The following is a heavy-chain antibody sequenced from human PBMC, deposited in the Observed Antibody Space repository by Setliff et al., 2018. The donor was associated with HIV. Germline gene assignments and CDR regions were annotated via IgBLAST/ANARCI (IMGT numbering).Heavy chain of an antibody. CDR2: LSGSGGSP. J-gene: IGHJ4*02. CDR3: ARVFQSYFFDF. D-gene: IGHD3-3*01. CDR1: GFIFSSYA. Sequence: GGSLRLSCAASGFIFSSYAMSWVRQAPGKGLEWVSTLSGSGGSPFYADSVKGRFTISRDKSKNTLYLQMNSLRTEDTAVYYCARVFQSYFFDFWGQGTLVTVSS. V-gene: IGHV3-23*01.